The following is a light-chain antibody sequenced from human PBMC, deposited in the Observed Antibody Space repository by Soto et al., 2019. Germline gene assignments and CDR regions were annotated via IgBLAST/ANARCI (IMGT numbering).Light chain of an antibody. V-gene: IGLV2-11*01. CDR1: SSDVGGYNY. CDR3: CSYAGSYTYV. CDR2: DVS. Sequence: QSALTQPRSVSRSPGQSVTISCTGTSSDVGGYNYVSWYQQHPGKAPKLMIYDVSKRPSEVPDRFSGSKSGNTASLTISGLQAEDEADYYCCSYAGSYTYVFGTGTKLTVL. J-gene: IGLJ1*01.